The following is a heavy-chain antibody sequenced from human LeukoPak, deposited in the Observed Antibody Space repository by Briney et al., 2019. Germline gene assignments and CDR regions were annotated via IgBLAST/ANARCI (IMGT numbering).Heavy chain of an antibody. V-gene: IGHV3-9*01. Sequence: GGSLRLSCAASGFTFDDYAMHWVRQAPGKGLEWVSGISWNSGSICYADSVKGRFTISRDNAKNSLYLQMNSLRAEDTALYYCAKAVGGYSSSWYPPMYYYGMDVWGQGTTVTVSS. D-gene: IGHD6-13*01. J-gene: IGHJ6*02. CDR3: AKAVGGYSSSWYPPMYYYGMDV. CDR1: GFTFDDYA. CDR2: ISWNSGSI.